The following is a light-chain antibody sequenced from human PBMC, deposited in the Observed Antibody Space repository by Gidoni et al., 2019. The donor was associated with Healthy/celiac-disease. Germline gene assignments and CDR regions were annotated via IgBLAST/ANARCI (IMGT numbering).Light chain of an antibody. CDR1: QSISSY. V-gene: IGKV1-39*01. CDR2: AAS. Sequence: DIQMTQSPSSLSASVGDRVTITCRASQSISSYLNWYQQKPGKAPKLLIYAASSLQSGVPSRFSGSGSGTDFTLTISSLQPEDFATYYCQHSYSTLWTFGQXTKVEIK. J-gene: IGKJ1*01. CDR3: QHSYSTLWT.